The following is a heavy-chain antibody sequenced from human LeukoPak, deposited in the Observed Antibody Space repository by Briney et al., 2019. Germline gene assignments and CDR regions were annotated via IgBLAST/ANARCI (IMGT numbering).Heavy chain of an antibody. CDR3: AKHYDSSGYYFYFDY. Sequence: GGSLRLSCAASGFTFSSYGMHWVRQAPGKGLEWVAFIRYDGSNKYYADSVKGRFTISRDNSKNTLYLQMNSLRAEDTAVYYCAKHYDSSGYYFYFDYWGQGTLVTVSS. D-gene: IGHD3-22*01. CDR2: IRYDGSNK. CDR1: GFTFSSYG. J-gene: IGHJ4*02. V-gene: IGHV3-30*02.